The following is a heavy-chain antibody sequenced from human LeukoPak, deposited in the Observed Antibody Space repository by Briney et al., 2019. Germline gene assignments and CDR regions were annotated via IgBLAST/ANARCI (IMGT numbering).Heavy chain of an antibody. CDR1: GGSISSSSYY. CDR3: ARHLVGAGYFDY. J-gene: IGHJ4*02. V-gene: IGHV4-39*01. Sequence: PSETLSLTCTVSGGSISSSSYYWSWIRQPPGKGLEWIGSIYYSGSTYYNPSLKSRVPISVDTSKNQFSLTLSSVTAADTAVYYCARHLVGAGYFDYWGQGTLVTVSS. D-gene: IGHD2-15*01. CDR2: IYYSGST.